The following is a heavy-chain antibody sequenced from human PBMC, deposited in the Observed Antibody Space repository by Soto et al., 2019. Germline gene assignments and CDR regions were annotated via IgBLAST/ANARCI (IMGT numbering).Heavy chain of an antibody. CDR2: ISGSGGST. D-gene: IGHD3-9*01. J-gene: IGHJ6*02. CDR3: AKVVKYDVLTGYYKGPDYYGMDV. Sequence: GGSLRLACAASGFTFSIYSMNWVRQAPGKGLEWVSLISGSGGSTHYADSVEGRFTISRDNSKNTLYLEMDSLRAEDTAVYYCAKVVKYDVLTGYYKGPDYYGMDVWGQGTTVTVSS. V-gene: IGHV3-23*01. CDR1: GFTFSIYS.